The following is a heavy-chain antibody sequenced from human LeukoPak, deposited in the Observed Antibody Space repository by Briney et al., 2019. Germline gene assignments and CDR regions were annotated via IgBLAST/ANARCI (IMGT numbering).Heavy chain of an antibody. CDR1: GYTFTSYA. V-gene: IGHV1-3*01. J-gene: IGHJ4*02. CDR3: ARAYYDYVWGSWNYFDY. CDR2: ISAGNGNT. D-gene: IGHD3-16*01. Sequence: ASVKVSCKASGYTFTSYAIHWVRQAPGQRLEWMGWISAGNGNTKYSQNFQGRVTFISNTSATTAFMELSSLRSDDTAVYYCARAYYDYVWGSWNYFDYWGQGTLVTVSS.